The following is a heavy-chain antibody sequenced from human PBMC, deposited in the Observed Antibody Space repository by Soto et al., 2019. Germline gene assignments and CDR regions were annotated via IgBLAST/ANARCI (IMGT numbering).Heavy chain of an antibody. J-gene: IGHJ4*02. CDR2: ISWNSGSI. CDR1: GFTFDDYA. D-gene: IGHD6-19*01. V-gene: IGHV3-9*01. Sequence: EVQLVESGGGLVQPGRSLRLSCAASGFTFDDYAMHWFRQAPGKGLEWVSGISWNSGSIGYADSVKGRFTISRDNAKNSLYLQMNSLRAEDTALYYCAKDTGISGAVAFDFWGQGTLVTVSS. CDR3: AKDTGISGAVAFDF.